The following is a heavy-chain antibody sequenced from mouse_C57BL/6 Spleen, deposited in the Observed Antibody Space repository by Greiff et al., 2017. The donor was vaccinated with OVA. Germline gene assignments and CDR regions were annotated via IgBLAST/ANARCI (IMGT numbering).Heavy chain of an antibody. D-gene: IGHD2-4*01. CDR1: GYAFSSSW. CDR2: IYPGDGDT. Sequence: VQLQESGPELVKPGASVKISCKASGYAFSSSWMNWVKQRPGKGLEWIGRIYPGDGDTNYNGKFKGKATLTADTSSSTAYMQLSSLTSEDSAVYYCAREIYYEYYFDYWGQGTTLTVSS. CDR3: AREIYYEYYFDY. V-gene: IGHV1-82*01. J-gene: IGHJ2*01.